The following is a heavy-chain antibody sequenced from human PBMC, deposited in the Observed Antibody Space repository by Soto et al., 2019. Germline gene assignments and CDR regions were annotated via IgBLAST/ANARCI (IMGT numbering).Heavy chain of an antibody. CDR3: ARGGPRPYYYYGMDV. V-gene: IGHV1-18*01. CDR2: ISGYNGKT. J-gene: IGHJ6*02. CDR1: GYTFSMSG. D-gene: IGHD3-10*01. Sequence: QVQLVQSGAEVKKPGASVKVSCKSSGYTFSMSGISWVRQAPGQGLEWMGWISGYNGKTNYEQKFQERVTMTTDTSTNIAYMELRSLRSDDTAVYYCARGGPRPYYYYGMDVWGQGTTVTVSS.